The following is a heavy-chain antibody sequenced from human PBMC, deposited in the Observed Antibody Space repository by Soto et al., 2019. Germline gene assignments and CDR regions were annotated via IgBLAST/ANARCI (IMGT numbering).Heavy chain of an antibody. CDR2: ISGSGGST. V-gene: IGHV3-23*01. CDR3: AKDSYYYDSSASNGDAFDI. D-gene: IGHD3-22*01. CDR1: GFTFSSYA. J-gene: IGHJ3*02. Sequence: EVQLLESGGGLVQPGGSLRLSCAASGFTFSSYAMSWVRQAPGKGLEWVSAISGSGGSTYYADSVKGRFTISRDNSKNTLYLQMNSLRAEDTAVYYCAKDSYYYDSSASNGDAFDIWGQGTMVTVSS.